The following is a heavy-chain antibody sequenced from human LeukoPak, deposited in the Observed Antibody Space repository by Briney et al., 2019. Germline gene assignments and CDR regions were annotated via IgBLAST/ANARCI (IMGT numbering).Heavy chain of an antibody. V-gene: IGHV3-7*03. Sequence: GGSLRLSCAASGFTFSSYWMNWVRQAPGKGLEWVANIKQDGSEKYYVDSVKGRFTISRDNAKNSLYLQMNSLRAEDTAVYYCARVRYDILTSYPFDYWGQGTLVTVSS. CDR1: GFTFSSYW. CDR3: ARVRYDILTSYPFDY. J-gene: IGHJ4*02. D-gene: IGHD3-9*01. CDR2: IKQDGSEK.